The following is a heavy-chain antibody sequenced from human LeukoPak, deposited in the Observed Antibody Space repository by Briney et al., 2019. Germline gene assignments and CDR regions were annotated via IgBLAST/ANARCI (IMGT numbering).Heavy chain of an antibody. V-gene: IGHV4-4*07. CDR2: ISTSGST. CDR1: GGSISFYY. D-gene: IGHD6-19*01. CDR3: ARDPGAVAGPDY. J-gene: IGHJ4*02. Sequence: PSETLSLTCTVSGGSISFYYWSWIRQPAGKGLEWIGRISTSGSTNYNPSLKSRVTMSVDASKNQFSLKLTSVTAADTAVYYCARDPGAVAGPDYWGQGTLVTVSS.